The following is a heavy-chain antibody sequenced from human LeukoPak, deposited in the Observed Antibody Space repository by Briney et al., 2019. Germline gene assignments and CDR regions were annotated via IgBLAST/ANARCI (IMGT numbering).Heavy chain of an antibody. D-gene: IGHD4-23*01. V-gene: IGHV3-23*01. CDR3: AKGSMDGRLVTYRYFES. CDR2: ISGSGGST. Sequence: PGGSLRLSCAASGFTFSSYAMSWVRQAPGKGLEWVSAISGSGGSTYYADSVKGRFTISRDNSKNTLYLQMDSLRDDDTAVYYCAKGSMDGRLVTYRYFESWGPGTLVTVSS. CDR1: GFTFSSYA. J-gene: IGHJ4*02.